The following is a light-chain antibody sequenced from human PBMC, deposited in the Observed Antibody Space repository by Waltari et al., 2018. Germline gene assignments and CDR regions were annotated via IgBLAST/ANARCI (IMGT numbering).Light chain of an antibody. Sequence: QSALTQPRSVSASPGQSVTIPSTGINADVGGYTHVSWYLQHPGQAPKLLIYDFNKRPSGVPDRFSGSSSGSTASLTIAGLQTEDEAHYYCCSYAGSRKVFGGGTKLTVL. CDR2: DFN. V-gene: IGLV2-11*01. J-gene: IGLJ2*01. CDR3: CSYAGSRKV. CDR1: NADVGGYTH.